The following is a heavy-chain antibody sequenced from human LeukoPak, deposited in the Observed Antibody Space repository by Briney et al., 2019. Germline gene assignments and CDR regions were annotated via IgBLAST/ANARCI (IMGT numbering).Heavy chain of an antibody. V-gene: IGHV1-18*01. Sequence: ASVKVSCKTSGYTFNSYGISWVRQAPGQGLEWMGWISTYTGNTNYAQKLQGRVTMTTDTSTSTAYMEMRSLTSDDTAVYYCARSAPSGRNFDYWGQGTLVTVSS. CDR1: GYTFNSYG. D-gene: IGHD6-6*01. CDR3: ARSAPSGRNFDY. J-gene: IGHJ4*02. CDR2: ISTYTGNT.